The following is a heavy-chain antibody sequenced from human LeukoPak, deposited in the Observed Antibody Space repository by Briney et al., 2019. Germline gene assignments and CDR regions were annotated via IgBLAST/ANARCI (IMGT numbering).Heavy chain of an antibody. J-gene: IGHJ5*02. CDR2: ITTGGPNT. CDR3: AKDGGLWVSAHWGDA. D-gene: IGHD7-27*01. CDR1: GFTFSSYT. V-gene: IGHV3-23*01. Sequence: GGSLRLSCTASGFTFSSYTMSWVRQAPGKGLKWVSTITTGGPNTYYADSVKGRFTVSRDDSKNTLYLQMNSLRAEDTAVYYCAKDGGLWVSAHWGDAWGRGTLVTVSS.